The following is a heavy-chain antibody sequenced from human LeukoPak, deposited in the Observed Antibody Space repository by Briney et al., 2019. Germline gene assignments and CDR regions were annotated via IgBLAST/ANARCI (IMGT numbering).Heavy chain of an antibody. CDR1: GFTFTSYS. CDR2: ISGGGGST. V-gene: IGHV3-23*01. Sequence: GGSLRLSCAASGFTFTSYSMNWVRQAPGKGLEWVSTISGGGGSTYYADSVKGRFTISRDNSKNTLYLQVNSLRAEDTAVYYCAPNGGLEPYYFDYWGQGTLVTVSS. CDR3: APNGGLEPYYFDY. J-gene: IGHJ4*02. D-gene: IGHD7-27*01.